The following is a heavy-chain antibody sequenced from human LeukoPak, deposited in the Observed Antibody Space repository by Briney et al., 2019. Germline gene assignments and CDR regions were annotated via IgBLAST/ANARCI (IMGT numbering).Heavy chain of an antibody. D-gene: IGHD6-19*01. CDR1: GYTFTSYD. CDR3: ARGPGGGWPYYYYYYMDV. V-gene: IGHV1-8*03. CDR2: MNPNSGNT. J-gene: IGHJ6*03. Sequence: ASVKVSRKASGYTFTSYDINWVRQATGQGLEWMGWMNPNSGNTGYAQKFQGRVTITRNTSISTAYMELSSLRSEDTAVYYCARGPGGGWPYYYYYYMDVWGKGTTVTVSS.